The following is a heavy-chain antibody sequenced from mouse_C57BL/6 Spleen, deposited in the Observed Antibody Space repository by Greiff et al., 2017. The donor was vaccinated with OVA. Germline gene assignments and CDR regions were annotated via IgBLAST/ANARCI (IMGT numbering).Heavy chain of an antibody. CDR2: INPYNGGT. CDR1: GYTFTDYY. V-gene: IGHV1-19*01. CDR3: ARNYGSRGPWYFDV. J-gene: IGHJ1*03. Sequence: VQLQRSGPVLVKPGASVKMSCKASGYTFTDYYMNWVKQSHGKSLEWIGVINPYNGGTSYNQKFKGKATLTVDKSSSTAYMELNSLTSEDSAVYYCARNYGSRGPWYFDVWGTGTTVTVSS. D-gene: IGHD1-1*01.